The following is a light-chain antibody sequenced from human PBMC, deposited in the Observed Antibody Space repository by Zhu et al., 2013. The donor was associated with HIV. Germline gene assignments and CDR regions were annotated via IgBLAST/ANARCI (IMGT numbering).Light chain of an antibody. V-gene: IGKV3-20*01. CDR2: GAS. Sequence: EIXLTQSPGTLSLSPGERATLSCRASQSVRSTSLAWYQQKPGQSPRLLIYGASNRATGIPDRFSGSGSGTLFTLTITGLEPEDFAVYYCQQYGNSPPYTFGQGTKLEI. CDR3: QQYGNSPPYT. CDR1: QSVRSTS. J-gene: IGKJ2*01.